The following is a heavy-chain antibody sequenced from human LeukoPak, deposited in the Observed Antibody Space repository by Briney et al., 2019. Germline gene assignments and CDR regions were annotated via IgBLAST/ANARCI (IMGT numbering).Heavy chain of an antibody. V-gene: IGHV1-8*01. CDR2: MNPKNSGT. J-gene: IGHJ4*02. CDR3: ARFVRHQLPTTDY. Sequence: ASVKVSCKTSGYIFTNYDRNWVRQATGHGLEWMGWMNPKNSGTQPAQKFQGRLIMTMDASAGTAYMELSSLTSDDTAVYYCARFVRHQLPTTDYWGQGTLVTVSS. D-gene: IGHD2-2*01. CDR1: GYIFTNYD.